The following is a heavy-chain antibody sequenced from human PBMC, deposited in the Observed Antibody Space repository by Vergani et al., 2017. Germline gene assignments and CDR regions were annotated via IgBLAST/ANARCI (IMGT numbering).Heavy chain of an antibody. D-gene: IGHD6-13*01. V-gene: IGHV3-30*18. CDR2: ISYDGSNK. J-gene: IGHJ6*03. CDR3: AKDGYSSSWYWNYYYMDV. CDR1: GFTFSSYG. Sequence: QVQLVESGGGVVQPGRSLRLSCAASGFTFSSYGMHWVRQAPGKGLEWVAVISYDGSNKYYADSVKGRFTISRDNSKNTLYLQMNSLRAEDTAVYYCAKDGYSSSWYWNYYYMDVWGKGTTVTVSS.